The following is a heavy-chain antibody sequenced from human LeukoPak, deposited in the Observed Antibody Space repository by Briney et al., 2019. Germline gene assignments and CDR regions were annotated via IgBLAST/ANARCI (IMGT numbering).Heavy chain of an antibody. J-gene: IGHJ6*03. CDR3: ARDFSSSSSVYYYYYMDV. Sequence: SETLSLTCTVSGDSISSSSYYWGWIRQPPGKGPEWLGTIYYRGTTYYNPSLKSRVTISVDTSKNQFSLRLSSVTAADTAVYYCARDFSSSSSVYYYYYMDVWGKGTTVTVSS. CDR1: GDSISSSSYY. D-gene: IGHD6-6*01. CDR2: IYYRGTT. V-gene: IGHV4-39*07.